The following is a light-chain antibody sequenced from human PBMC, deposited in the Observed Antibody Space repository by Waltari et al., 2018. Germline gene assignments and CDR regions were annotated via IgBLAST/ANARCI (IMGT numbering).Light chain of an antibody. CDR2: EDS. CDR3: QSYDGSNPVV. CDR1: RGSLSNTY. J-gene: IGLJ3*02. V-gene: IGLV6-57*03. Sequence: FLLTQPHSASESPGKTVTISCTRTRGSLSNTYVQGYQQPPGSAPTPVIFEDSQRPSGVPDRFSGSVDISSNSASLTISGLETEDEADYYCQSYDGSNPVVFGGGTKLTVL.